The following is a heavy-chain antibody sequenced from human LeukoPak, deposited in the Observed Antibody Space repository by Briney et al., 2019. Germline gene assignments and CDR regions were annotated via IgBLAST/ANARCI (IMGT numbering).Heavy chain of an antibody. D-gene: IGHD2-15*01. V-gene: IGHV1-69*05. J-gene: IGHJ6*03. CDR1: GGTFNSYA. CDR3: ARDATADCSGGSCYSDYYYMDV. Sequence: SVKVSCKASGGTFNSYAISWVRQAPGQGLEWMGGIIPIFGTANYAQKFQGRVTITTDESTSTAYMELSSLRSEDTAVYYCARDATADCSGGSCYSDYYYMDVWGKGTTVTVSS. CDR2: IIPIFGTA.